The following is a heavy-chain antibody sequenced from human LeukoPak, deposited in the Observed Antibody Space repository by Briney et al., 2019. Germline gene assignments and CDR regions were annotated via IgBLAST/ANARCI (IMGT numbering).Heavy chain of an antibody. CDR2: ISTYNGNT. J-gene: IGHJ4*02. V-gene: IGHV1-18*01. D-gene: IGHD3-3*01. CDR3: ARDPANDFWSGEQPDFDY. Sequence: ASVKVSCKASGYTFTSYGISWVRQAPGQGLEWMGWISTYNGNTNYAQKLQGRVTMTTDTSTSTAYMELRSLRSDDTAVYYCARDPANDFWSGEQPDFDYWGQGTLVTVSS. CDR1: GYTFTSYG.